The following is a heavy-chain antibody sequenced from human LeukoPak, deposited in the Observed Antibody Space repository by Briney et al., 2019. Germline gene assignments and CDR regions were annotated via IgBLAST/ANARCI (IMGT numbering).Heavy chain of an antibody. Sequence: SQTLSLTCAISGDSVSSNSAAWNWIRQSPSRGLEWLGRTYYRSKWFSRYAVFVKSRITINADTSKNQFTLQLNSVTPDDTAVYYCARGPGYFQHWGQGTLVTVSS. J-gene: IGHJ1*01. CDR1: GDSVSSNSAA. V-gene: IGHV6-1*01. CDR2: TYYRSKWFS. CDR3: ARGPGYFQH.